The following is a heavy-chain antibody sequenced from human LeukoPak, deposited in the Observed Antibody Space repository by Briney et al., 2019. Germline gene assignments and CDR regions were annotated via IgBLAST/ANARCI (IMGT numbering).Heavy chain of an antibody. CDR2: IYYSGST. J-gene: IGHJ4*02. CDR1: GGSISSYY. Sequence: SETLSLTCTVSGGSISSYYWSWIRQPPGKGLEWIGYIYYSGSTNYNPSLKSRVTISVDTSKNQFSLKLSSVTAADTAVYYCARKRYRYGWPFDYWGQGTLVTVSS. D-gene: IGHD5-18*01. V-gene: IGHV4-59*01. CDR3: ARKRYRYGWPFDY.